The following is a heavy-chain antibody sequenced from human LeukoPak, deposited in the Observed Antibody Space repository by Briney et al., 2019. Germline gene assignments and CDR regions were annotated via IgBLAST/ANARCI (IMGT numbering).Heavy chain of an antibody. J-gene: IGHJ4*02. V-gene: IGHV3-48*03. CDR3: ARENGDYGVPFDF. CDR1: GFTFSNYE. D-gene: IGHD4/OR15-4a*01. Sequence: GGSLRLSCAGSGFTFSNYEMNWVRQAPGKGLEWISYISSTGRTKYYADSVKGRFTVSRDNAKTSLYLQMSSPRTEDTAVYYCARENGDYGVPFDFWGQGTLVTVSS. CDR2: ISSTGRTK.